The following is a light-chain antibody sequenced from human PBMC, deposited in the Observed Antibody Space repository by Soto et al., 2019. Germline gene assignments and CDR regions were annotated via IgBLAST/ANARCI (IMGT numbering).Light chain of an antibody. J-gene: IGLJ2*01. CDR1: SSNIGSHT. CDR2: SNT. V-gene: IGLV1-44*01. Sequence: QSVLTQPPSASGTPGPTIAISCSGGSSNIGSHTVNWYQQLPGTAPRLLIYSNTQRPSGVPDRFSGSKSGTSASLAISGLQSEYEGDYYCAAWDDSLKGVVFGGGTKLTVL. CDR3: AAWDDSLKGVV.